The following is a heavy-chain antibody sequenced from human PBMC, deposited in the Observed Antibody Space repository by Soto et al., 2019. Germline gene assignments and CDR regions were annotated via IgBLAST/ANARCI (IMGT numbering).Heavy chain of an antibody. CDR1: GGPISSSNHY. V-gene: IGHV4-39*01. CDR3: ARLGDRVNYYYTDV. D-gene: IGHD6-13*01. J-gene: IGHJ6*03. CDR2: IYYIGST. Sequence: QLQLQESGPGLVKPAETLSVTCTVSGGPISSSNHYWGWIRQPPGKGLEWGGGIYYIGSTYYSPSGQSRVTISVDTSKNQCPLKVKSVTAADTAVYFCARLGDRVNYYYTDVWGKGTTVTVSS.